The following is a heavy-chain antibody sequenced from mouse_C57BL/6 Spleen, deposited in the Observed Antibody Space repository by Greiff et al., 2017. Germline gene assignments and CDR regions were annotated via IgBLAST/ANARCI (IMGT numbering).Heavy chain of an antibody. CDR2: IHPNSGSP. J-gene: IGHJ2*01. D-gene: IGHD3-2*02. V-gene: IGHV1-64*01. CDR3: ARSRGSAGDVGGY. CDR1: GYTFTSYW. Sequence: QVQLQPPGAELVKPGASVKLSCKASGYTFTSYWMHWVKQRPGKGLEWIGLIHPNSGSPNYNEKFKSKATLTVDKSSSTAYMQLSRLTSEDSAVYYVARSRGSAGDVGGYWGQGTTLTVSS.